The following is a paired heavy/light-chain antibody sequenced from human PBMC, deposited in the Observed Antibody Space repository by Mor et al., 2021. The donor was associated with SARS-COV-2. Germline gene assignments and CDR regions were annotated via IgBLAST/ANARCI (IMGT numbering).Heavy chain of an antibody. V-gene: IGHV1-18*01. CDR2: INTANGNA. Sequence: QVQLVQSGPEVKKPGASVRVSCKGSGYTFGTYGITWVRQAPGQGLEWMGWINTANGNANYGQNLHGRVTLTTNASTNTAYLEVRGLTSDDTAVYFCAKYDRPGYSYGYLSYWGQGTLVTVSS. J-gene: IGHJ1*01. CDR1: GYTFGTYG. D-gene: IGHD5-18*01. CDR3: AKYDRPGYSYGYLSY.
Light chain of an antibody. CDR1: QSVLYGPKEDNY. V-gene: IGKV4-1*01. Sequence: DIVMTQSPNSLAVSLGERATINCKSSQSVLYGPKEDNYVAWYQQKPGHPPKLLIYWASIRESGVPDRFAGSGSGTDFTLTISSLQAEDVAVYYCQQYFRSPQTFGQGTKVEVK. CDR3: QQYFRSPQT. J-gene: IGKJ1*01. CDR2: WAS.